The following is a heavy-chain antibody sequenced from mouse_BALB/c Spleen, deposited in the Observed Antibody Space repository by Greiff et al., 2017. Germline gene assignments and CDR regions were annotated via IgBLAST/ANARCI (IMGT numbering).Heavy chain of an antibody. V-gene: IGHV8-11*01. CDR1: GFSLSTYGIG. Sequence: QVTLKVSGPGILQPSQTLSLTCSFSGFSLSTYGIGVGWIRQPSGKGLEWLAHIWWNDNKYYNTALKSRLTISKDTSNNQVFLKIASVDTADTATYYCARIGTTVEDYAMDYWGQGTSVTVSS. J-gene: IGHJ4*01. CDR3: ARIGTTVEDYAMDY. CDR2: IWWNDNK. D-gene: IGHD1-1*01.